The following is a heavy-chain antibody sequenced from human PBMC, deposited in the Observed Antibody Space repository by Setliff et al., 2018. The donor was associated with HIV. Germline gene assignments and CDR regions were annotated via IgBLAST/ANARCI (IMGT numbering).Heavy chain of an antibody. CDR2: IIPILGIA. CDR1: GGTFSSYA. J-gene: IGHJ4*02. Sequence: ASVKVSCKASGGTFSSYAISWVRQAPGQGLEWMGGIIPILGIANYAQKFQGRVTITADKSTSTAYMELSGLRSEDTAVYYCARFLGGSYYYFDYWGQGTLVTVSS. CDR3: ARFLGGSYYYFDY. D-gene: IGHD1-26*01. V-gene: IGHV1-69*10.